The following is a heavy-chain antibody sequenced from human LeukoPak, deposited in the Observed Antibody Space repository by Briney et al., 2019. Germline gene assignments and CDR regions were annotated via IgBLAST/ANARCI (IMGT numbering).Heavy chain of an antibody. J-gene: IGHJ4*02. CDR1: GGSISSSSYY. Sequence: KPSETLSLTCTVSGGSISSSSYYWGWIRQPPGKGLEWIGSIYYSGSTYYNPSLKSRVTISVDTSKNQFSLKLSSVTAADTAVYYCARDRWELAFDGSLGDFDYWGQGTLVTVSS. CDR2: IYYSGST. D-gene: IGHD3-10*01. V-gene: IGHV4-39*07. CDR3: ARDRWELAFDGSLGDFDY.